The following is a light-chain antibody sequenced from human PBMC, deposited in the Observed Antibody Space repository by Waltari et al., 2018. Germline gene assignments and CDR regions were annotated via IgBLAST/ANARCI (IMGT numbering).Light chain of an antibody. Sequence: QSALTQPASVSGSPGQSITIACTGTSSDVGSSTLVSWYQQHPGKAPKAIIYEVTKRPSGISNRFSGSKSGNTASPTISGLQAEDEADYYCCSYETSVTYVFGTGTKVTVL. CDR2: EVT. J-gene: IGLJ1*01. CDR3: CSYETSVTYV. CDR1: SSDVGSSTL. V-gene: IGLV2-23*02.